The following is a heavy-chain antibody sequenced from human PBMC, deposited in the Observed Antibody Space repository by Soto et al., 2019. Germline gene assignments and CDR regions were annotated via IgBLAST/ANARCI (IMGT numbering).Heavy chain of an antibody. Sequence: NPGGPLGPSCAASGFTFSAYSMSGVRQAPGKGLEWVSSITSRSDYIYYADSLKGRFTISRDNAKNSLYLQMHSLRAEDTAFYYCARVDGYTYPNDYWGQGTLVTVSS. CDR3: ARVDGYTYPNDY. D-gene: IGHD5-12*01. J-gene: IGHJ4*02. CDR2: ITSRSDYI. V-gene: IGHV3-21*01. CDR1: GFTFSAYS.